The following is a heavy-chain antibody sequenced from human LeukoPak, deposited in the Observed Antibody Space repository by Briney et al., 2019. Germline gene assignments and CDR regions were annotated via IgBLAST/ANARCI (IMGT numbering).Heavy chain of an antibody. Sequence: SETLSLTCSVSGASISSTSYYWGWIRRPPGKGLEWIGRISYSGTTFYSPSLESRVTISADTSKNQFSLKLSSVTATDTAVYYCARIGVRSVIGVFDYWGQGIRVTVSS. CDR3: ARIGVRSVIGVFDY. CDR2: ISYSGTT. J-gene: IGHJ4*02. V-gene: IGHV4-39*07. D-gene: IGHD3-10*01. CDR1: GASISSTSYY.